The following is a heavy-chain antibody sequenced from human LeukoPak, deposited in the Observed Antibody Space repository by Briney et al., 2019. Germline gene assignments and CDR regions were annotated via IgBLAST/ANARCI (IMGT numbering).Heavy chain of an antibody. CDR3: ARADTAMAYFDY. Sequence: SVKVSCKASGGTFSSYAISWVRQAPGQGLEWMGGIIPIFGTANYAQKFQGRVTITADKSTSKAYMELSSLRSEDTAVYYCARADTAMAYFDYWGQGTLVTVSS. CDR1: GGTFSSYA. V-gene: IGHV1-69*06. D-gene: IGHD5-18*01. CDR2: IIPIFGTA. J-gene: IGHJ4*02.